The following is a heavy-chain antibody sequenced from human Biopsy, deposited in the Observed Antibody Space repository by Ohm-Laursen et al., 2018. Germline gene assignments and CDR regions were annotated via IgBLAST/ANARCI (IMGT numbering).Heavy chain of an antibody. CDR2: ITYSGTT. D-gene: IGHD3-22*01. V-gene: IGHV4-31*01. J-gene: IGHJ2*01. CDR1: GGSIGGGEYY. CDR3: ARGVPHYDGSGFPLAGYWYFDL. Sequence: SQTLSLTCPVSGGSIGGGEYYWNWIRKHPGKGLEWIGLITYSGTTFYNPSLESLLTISIDTSKNHFSLNLRSVTAADTAVYYFARGVPHYDGSGFPLAGYWYFDLWGRGTLVTVSS.